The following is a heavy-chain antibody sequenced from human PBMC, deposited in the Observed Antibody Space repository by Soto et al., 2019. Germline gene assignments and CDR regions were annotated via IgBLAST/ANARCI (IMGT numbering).Heavy chain of an antibody. V-gene: IGHV3-23*01. CDR1: GFTFSSYA. CDR2: ISGSGGST. Sequence: PGGSLRLSCAASGFTFSSYAMSWVRQAPGKGLEWVSAISGSGGSTYYADSVKGRFTISRDNSKNTLYLQMNSLRAEDTAVYYCALFPLRYFDWSHLMDVWGQGTTVTVSS. D-gene: IGHD3-9*01. CDR3: ALFPLRYFDWSHLMDV. J-gene: IGHJ6*02.